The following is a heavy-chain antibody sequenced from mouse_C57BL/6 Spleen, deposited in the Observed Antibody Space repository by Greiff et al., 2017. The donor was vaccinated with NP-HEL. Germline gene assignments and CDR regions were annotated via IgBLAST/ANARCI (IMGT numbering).Heavy chain of an antibody. CDR3: TRGAMYGSRGYMDY. CDR2: IDPETGGT. CDR1: GYTFTDYE. J-gene: IGHJ2*01. V-gene: IGHV1-15*01. Sequence: VQLQQSGAELVRPGASVTLSCKASGYTFTDYEMHWVKQTPVHGLEWIGAIDPETGGTAYNQKFKGKAILTADKSSSTAYMELRSLTSEDSAVYYCTRGAMYGSRGYMDYWGQGTTLTVSS. D-gene: IGHD1-1*01.